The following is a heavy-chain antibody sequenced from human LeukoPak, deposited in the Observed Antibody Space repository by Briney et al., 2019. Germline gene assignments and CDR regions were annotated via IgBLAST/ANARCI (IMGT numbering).Heavy chain of an antibody. CDR1: GFTVSNNY. CDR2: IYGGSGT. Sequence: GGSLRLSCAASGFTVSNNYMSWVRQAPGKGLEWVSVIYGGSGTYYADSVRGRFTISRDNSKNTLYLQMNSLRAEDTAVYYCARADYGGYLHAFDIWGQGTMVTVSS. J-gene: IGHJ3*02. CDR3: ARADYGGYLHAFDI. D-gene: IGHD4-23*01. V-gene: IGHV3-66*01.